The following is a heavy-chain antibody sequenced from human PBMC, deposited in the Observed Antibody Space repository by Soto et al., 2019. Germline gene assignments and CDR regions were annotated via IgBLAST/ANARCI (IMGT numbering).Heavy chain of an antibody. V-gene: IGHV3-33*01. CDR2: IWYDGSNK. CDR3: AREEDDFWSGPHGSFDY. D-gene: IGHD3-3*01. J-gene: IGHJ4*02. Sequence: VAVIWYDGSNKYYADSVKGRFTISRDNSKNTLYLQMNSLRAEDTAVYYCAREEDDFWSGPHGSFDYWGQGTLVTVSS.